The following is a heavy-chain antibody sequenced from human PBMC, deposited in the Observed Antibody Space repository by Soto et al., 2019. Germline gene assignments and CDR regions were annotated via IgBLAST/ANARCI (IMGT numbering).Heavy chain of an antibody. Sequence: QVQLQESGPGLVKPSQTLSLTCTVSGGSISSGGYYWSWIRQHPGKGLEWIGYIYYSGSTYYNPSLKSRVTISVDTSKNQFSLKLSSVTAADTAVYYCARGDLAVAGNYYYYYGMDVWGQGTTVTVSS. D-gene: IGHD6-19*01. CDR1: GGSISSGGYY. CDR3: ARGDLAVAGNYYYYYGMDV. J-gene: IGHJ6*02. CDR2: IYYSGST. V-gene: IGHV4-31*03.